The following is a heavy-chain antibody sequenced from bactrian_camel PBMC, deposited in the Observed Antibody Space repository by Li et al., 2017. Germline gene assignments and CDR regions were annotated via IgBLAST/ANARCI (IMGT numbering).Heavy chain of an antibody. D-gene: IGHD5*01. V-gene: IGHV3S60*01. CDR2: IAQGRGSA. J-gene: IGHJ4*01. CDR1: GYKYHNYC. Sequence: HVQLVESGGGSVEAGGSLRLSCVGSGYKYHNYCMAWFRRTPGKQREGVATIAQGRGSAVYADSVRGRFTISRDNAKNTVYLQMDSLKPEDTAMYYCAAMTPETVAPDRVPGFGFLEGRGTQVTVS.